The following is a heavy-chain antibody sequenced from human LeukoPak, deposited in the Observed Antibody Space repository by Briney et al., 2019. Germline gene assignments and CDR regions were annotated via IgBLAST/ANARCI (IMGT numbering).Heavy chain of an antibody. J-gene: IGHJ6*02. CDR1: GYTFTSYD. D-gene: IGHD5-18*01. Sequence: ASVRVSCKASGYTFTSYDINWVRQATGQGLEWMGWMNPNSGNTGYAQKVQGRVTMTRDTSISTAYMELSSLRSEDTAVYYCARGKGNSPAVFSYGMDVWGQGTTVTVSS. V-gene: IGHV1-8*01. CDR3: ARGKGNSPAVFSYGMDV. CDR2: MNPNSGNT.